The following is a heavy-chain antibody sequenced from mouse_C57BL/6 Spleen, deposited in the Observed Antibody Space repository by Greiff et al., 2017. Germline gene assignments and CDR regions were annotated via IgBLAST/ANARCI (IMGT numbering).Heavy chain of an antibody. CDR3: ARSDENESYAMDY. CDR2: IYPGSGST. Sequence: QVQLQQPGAELVKPGASVKMSCKASGYTFTSYWITWVKQRPGQGLEWIGDIYPGSGSTNYNEKFKSKATLTVDTSSSTAYMQLSSLTSEDSAVYYCARSDENESYAMDYWGQGTSVTVSS. V-gene: IGHV1-55*01. J-gene: IGHJ4*01. CDR1: GYTFTSYW.